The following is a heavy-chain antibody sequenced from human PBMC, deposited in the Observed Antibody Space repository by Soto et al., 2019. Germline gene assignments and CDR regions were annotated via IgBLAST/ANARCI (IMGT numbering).Heavy chain of an antibody. Sequence: QVQLVQSGAEVKKPGASVKVSCKVSGYTLTELSMHWVRQAPGKGLEWMGGFDPEDGETIYAQTFQGRVTMSEDTSTDTAYMELSSLRSEDTAVYYCSTGAGGSYYRCFDYWGQGTLVTVSS. CDR1: GYTLTELS. D-gene: IGHD1-26*01. CDR2: FDPEDGET. J-gene: IGHJ4*02. CDR3: STGAGGSYYRCFDY. V-gene: IGHV1-24*01.